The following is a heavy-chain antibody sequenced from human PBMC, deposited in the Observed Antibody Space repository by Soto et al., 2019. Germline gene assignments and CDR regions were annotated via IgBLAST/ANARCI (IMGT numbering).Heavy chain of an antibody. D-gene: IGHD1-1*01. CDR1: GFIFQNFA. Sequence: GGSLRLSCAASGFIFQNFAMHWVRQVPGKGLEWVSGISWNSGSLSYAAAVKGRFTISRDNAKNSLYLQMNSLRNEDTAIYYCAKDLAYTNMWYDGADYNYYLHVWGKGTTVTVSS. CDR3: AKDLAYTNMWYDGADYNYYLHV. CDR2: ISWNSGSL. V-gene: IGHV3-9*01. J-gene: IGHJ6*03.